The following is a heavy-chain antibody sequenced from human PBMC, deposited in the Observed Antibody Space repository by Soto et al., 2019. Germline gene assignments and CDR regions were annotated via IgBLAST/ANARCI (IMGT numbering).Heavy chain of an antibody. Sequence: TETLSLTCTVSGGSISSYYWSWIRQPPGKELERIGYIYYSGGTNYNPSLKSRVTIAVDTSKNQFSLKLSSVTAADTAVYYCARVLGLGTMVRAKYYYYYYMDVWGKGTTVTVSS. D-gene: IGHD3-10*01. CDR2: IYYSGGT. CDR1: GGSISSYY. CDR3: ARVLGLGTMVRAKYYYYYYMDV. J-gene: IGHJ6*03. V-gene: IGHV4-59*01.